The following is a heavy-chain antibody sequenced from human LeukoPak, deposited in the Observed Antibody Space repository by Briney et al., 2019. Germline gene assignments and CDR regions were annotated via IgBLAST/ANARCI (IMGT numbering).Heavy chain of an antibody. CDR3: AKTTVTSEEYYYYYMDV. V-gene: IGHV1-18*01. CDR1: GYTFTSYG. D-gene: IGHD4-17*01. Sequence: GSSVTVSCKTSGYTFTSYGVSWVRQAPGQGLEWMGWIITYNGNTYYSQKLQGRVTMTTDTSTSTAYMELRSLRSDDTAVYYCAKTTVTSEEYYYYYMDVWGKGTTVTVSS. J-gene: IGHJ6*03. CDR2: IITYNGNT.